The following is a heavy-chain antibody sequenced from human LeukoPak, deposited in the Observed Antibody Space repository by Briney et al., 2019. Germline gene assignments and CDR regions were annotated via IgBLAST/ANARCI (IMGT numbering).Heavy chain of an antibody. J-gene: IGHJ4*02. CDR1: GFTFSNYW. CDR2: IKPDGSEK. Sequence: GGSLRLSCAASGFTFSNYWMSWVRQAPGKGLEWVANIKPDGSEKYYVDSVKGRFTISRDNAKNSLYLQMNSLRAEDTATYYCTRDFGSNAVVTAIVDWGQGTLVTVSS. CDR3: TRDFGSNAVVTAIVD. V-gene: IGHV3-7*01. D-gene: IGHD2-21*02.